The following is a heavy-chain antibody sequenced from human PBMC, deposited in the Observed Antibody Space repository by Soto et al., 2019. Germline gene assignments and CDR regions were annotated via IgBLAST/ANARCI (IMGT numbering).Heavy chain of an antibody. CDR1: GYSFTSHY. CDR3: ARGGSLHWYSDL. J-gene: IGHJ2*01. V-gene: IGHV1-46*01. D-gene: IGHD1-26*01. Sequence: ASVKVSCKAIGYSFTSHYMHWVRQAPGQGLEWMGRIYPGNVNIKYAQKFQGRVTMTRDTSASTAYMELSSLRSEDTAVYYCARGGSLHWYSDLWGRGTLVTVSS. CDR2: IYPGNVNI.